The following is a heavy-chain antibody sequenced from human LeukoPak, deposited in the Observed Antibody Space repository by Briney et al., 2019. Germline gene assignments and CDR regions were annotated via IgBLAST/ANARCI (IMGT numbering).Heavy chain of an antibody. J-gene: IGHJ4*02. D-gene: IGHD2-2*01. CDR3: ITDPNYYCSITRCYRPN. Sequence: GSLRLSCAASGFXFSYSWMRWVRQAPGKGLEWRGHIQSETDGATTDYAAPVKGRVSISRDDSKNTLYLQMTSLEIEDTAVYYCITDPNYYCSITRCYRPNWGQGTLVTVSS. V-gene: IGHV3-15*01. CDR2: IQSETDGATT. CDR1: GFXFSYSW.